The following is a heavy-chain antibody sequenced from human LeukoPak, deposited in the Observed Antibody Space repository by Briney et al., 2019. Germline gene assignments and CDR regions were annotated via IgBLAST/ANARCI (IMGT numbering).Heavy chain of an antibody. CDR3: ARGNLDDAFDI. D-gene: IGHD1-14*01. J-gene: IGHJ3*02. V-gene: IGHV4-4*02. CDR2: IYYSGST. Sequence: SETLSLTCAVSGGSISMTNWWSWVRQPPGKGLEWIGEIYYSGSTNYNPSLKSRVTISVDTSKNQFSLKLSSVTAADTAVYYCARGNLDDAFDIWGQGTMVTVSS. CDR1: GGSISMTNW.